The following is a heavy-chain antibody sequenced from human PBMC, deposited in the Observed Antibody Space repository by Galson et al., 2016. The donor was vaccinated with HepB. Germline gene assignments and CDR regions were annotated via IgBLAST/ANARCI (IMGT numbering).Heavy chain of an antibody. V-gene: IGHV4-39*07. J-gene: IGHJ5*02. Sequence: SETLSLTCSVSGGSLSSSSYYWGWIRQPPGKGLEWIGSIYFSGNTYYNPSLKSRVTISVDTSKNLFSLRLSSVTAADTAIYYCARDIRFAASGYYYDGGVFGPWGQGTLVTVSS. CDR1: GGSLSSSSYY. D-gene: IGHD3-22*01. CDR3: ARDIRFAASGYYYDGGVFGP. CDR2: IYFSGNT.